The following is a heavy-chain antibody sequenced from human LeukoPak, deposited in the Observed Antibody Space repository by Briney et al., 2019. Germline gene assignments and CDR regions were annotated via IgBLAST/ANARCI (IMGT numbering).Heavy chain of an antibody. V-gene: IGHV4-61*01. J-gene: IGHJ5*02. CDR3: ATLYTVYSSSWYVGNWFDP. CDR2: IYYSGST. CDR1: GGSVSSGSYY. Sequence: KPSETLSLTCTVSGGSVSSGSYYWSWIRQPPGKGLEWIGYIYYSGSTNYNPSLKSRATISVDTSKNQFSLKLSSVTAADTAVYYCATLYTVYSSSWYVGNWFDPWGQGTLVTVSS. D-gene: IGHD6-13*01.